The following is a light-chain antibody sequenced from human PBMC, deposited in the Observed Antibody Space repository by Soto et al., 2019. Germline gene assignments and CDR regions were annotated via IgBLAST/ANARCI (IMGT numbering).Light chain of an antibody. CDR1: TSGVGGYHF. CDR3: YSYTTTSTYV. J-gene: IGLJ1*01. V-gene: IGLV2-14*01. Sequence: QSVLTQPASVSGSPGQSITLSCTGTTSGVGGYHFVSWYQQHPGKAPKLMIYGVTNRPSGVSDRFSGSKSGNTASLTISGLQAEDEADYYCYSYTTTSTYVFGSGTKVTVL. CDR2: GVT.